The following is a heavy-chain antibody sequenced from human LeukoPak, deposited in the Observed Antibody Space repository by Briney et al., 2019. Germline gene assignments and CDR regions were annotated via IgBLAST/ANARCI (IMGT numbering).Heavy chain of an antibody. CDR1: GFTFNNYA. Sequence: GGSLRLSCAASGFTFNNYAMNWVRQAPGKGLEWVANIKQDGGERYYVDSVKGRFAISRDNAKNSLYLQMNSLRAEDTAVYYCARCHDLESRYYYYCGMDVWGQGTTVTVSS. V-gene: IGHV3-7*01. CDR3: ARCHDLESRYYYYCGMDV. D-gene: IGHD3-3*01. J-gene: IGHJ6*02. CDR2: IKQDGGER.